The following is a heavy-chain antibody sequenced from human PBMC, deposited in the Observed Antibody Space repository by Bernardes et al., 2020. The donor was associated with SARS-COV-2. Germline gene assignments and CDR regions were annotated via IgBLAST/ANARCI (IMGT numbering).Heavy chain of an antibody. CDR3: ATALVITGTSTKDYYYGMDV. V-gene: IGHV1-24*01. J-gene: IGHJ6*02. D-gene: IGHD1-7*01. Sequence: VSEKVSCKVSGYNLTELSMRWVRQDPGKGLEWLGGFDPEDGETIYAQKFQGRVTMTEDTSTDTAYMELSSLRSEDTAVYYCATALVITGTSTKDYYYGMDVWVQGTTVTVSS. CDR1: GYNLTELS. CDR2: FDPEDGET.